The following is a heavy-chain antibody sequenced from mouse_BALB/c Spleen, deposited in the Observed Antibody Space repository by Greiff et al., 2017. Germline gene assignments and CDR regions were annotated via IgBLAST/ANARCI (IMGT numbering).Heavy chain of an antibody. Sequence: EVQRVESGGGLVKPGGSLKLSCAASGFTFSDYYMYWVRQTPEKRLEWVATISDGGSYTYYPDSVKGRFTISRDNAKNNLYLQMSSLKSEDTAMYYCARVGSGSHFDYWGQGTTLTVSS. CDR2: ISDGGSYT. CDR1: GFTFSDYY. V-gene: IGHV5-4*02. CDR3: ARVGSGSHFDY. D-gene: IGHD1-1*01. J-gene: IGHJ2*01.